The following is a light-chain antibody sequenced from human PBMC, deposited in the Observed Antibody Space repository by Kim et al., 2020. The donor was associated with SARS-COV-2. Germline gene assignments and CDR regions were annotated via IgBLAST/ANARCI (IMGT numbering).Light chain of an antibody. CDR3: QQTNDWPPLT. CDR1: QSIKNK. CDR2: DAT. J-gene: IGKJ1*01. Sequence: SQGERAATACRASQSIKNKVVWYQQKPGQAPRLLIYDATTRATGVPARFIGSGSETDYTLTISSLQSEDFAVYYCQQTNDWPPLTFGQGTKVDIK. V-gene: IGKV3-15*01.